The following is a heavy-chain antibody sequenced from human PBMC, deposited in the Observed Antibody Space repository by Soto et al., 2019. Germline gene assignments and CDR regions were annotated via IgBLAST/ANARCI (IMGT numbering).Heavy chain of an antibody. Sequence: EVQLVESGGGLVKPGGSLRLSCAASGFTFSSYSMNWVRQAPGKGLEWVSSISSSSSYIYYADSVKGRFTISRDNAKNSLYLQMNSLRAEDTAVYYCARNLKSRSTSCPLGYWGQGTLVTVSS. J-gene: IGHJ4*02. CDR3: ARNLKSRSTSCPLGY. CDR2: ISSSSSYI. CDR1: GFTFSSYS. D-gene: IGHD2-2*01. V-gene: IGHV3-21*01.